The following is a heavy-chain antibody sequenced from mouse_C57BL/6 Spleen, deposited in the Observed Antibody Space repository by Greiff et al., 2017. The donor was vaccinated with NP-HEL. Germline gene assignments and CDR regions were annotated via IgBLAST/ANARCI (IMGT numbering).Heavy chain of an antibody. CDR2: IFPGSGST. J-gene: IGHJ1*03. CDR1: GYTFTDYY. CDR3: ARSGYYGSSQGYFDV. V-gene: IGHV1-75*01. D-gene: IGHD1-1*01. Sequence: VQLQQSGPELVKPGASVKISCKASGYTFTDYYINWVKQRPGQGLEWIGWIFPGSGSTYYNEKFKGKATLTVDKSSSTAYMLLSSLTSEDSAVYFCARSGYYGSSQGYFDVWGTGTTVTVSS.